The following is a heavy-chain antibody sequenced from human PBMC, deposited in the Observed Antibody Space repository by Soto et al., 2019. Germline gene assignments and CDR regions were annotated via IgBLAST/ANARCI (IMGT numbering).Heavy chain of an antibody. J-gene: IGHJ6*01. Sequence: ASVKVSCKASGYIFTNYYMHWVRQAPGQGLEWMGTINAGGGYTTYAQRFQGRVTMTRDTSTSTVSMELSSLRYEDTALYYCTGCWSIVVLTDPYSGPAQRTSVTVASGM. CDR3: TGCWSIVVLTDPYSGPAQRTSVTVASGM. CDR2: INAGGGYT. CDR1: GYIFTNYY. D-gene: IGHD2-21*02. V-gene: IGHV1-46*03.